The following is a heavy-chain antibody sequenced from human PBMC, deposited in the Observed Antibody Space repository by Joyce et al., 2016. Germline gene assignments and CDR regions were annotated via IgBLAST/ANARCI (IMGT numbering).Heavy chain of an antibody. Sequence: QLQLQESGSGLVKPSQTLSLTCAVSGGSISIGGYSWSWIRQPPGKALEWIGFIYDSGSTSYNSSLKSRVTISIDRSKNQFSLNLSSVTAADTAVYFCTRGRDFGDHSFDYWGQGILVTVSS. V-gene: IGHV4-30-2*01. CDR2: IYDSGST. CDR1: GGSISIGGYS. CDR3: TRGRDFGDHSFDY. D-gene: IGHD4-17*01. J-gene: IGHJ4*02.